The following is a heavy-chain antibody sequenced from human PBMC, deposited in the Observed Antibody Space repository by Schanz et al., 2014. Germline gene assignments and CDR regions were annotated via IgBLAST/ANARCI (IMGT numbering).Heavy chain of an antibody. J-gene: IGHJ5*01. V-gene: IGHV3-48*04. CDR3: ARDSDVSKYNLFDS. CDR1: GFSFTTYS. Sequence: EVQLVESGGGLVQPGGSLRLSCVASGFSFTTYSMSWVRQAPGKGLEWVSYISSSSIYTNYADSVKGRFTISRDNAKNSLYLQMNSLRAEDTAVYYCARDSDVSKYNLFDSWGQGTLVTVSS. CDR2: ISSSSIYT.